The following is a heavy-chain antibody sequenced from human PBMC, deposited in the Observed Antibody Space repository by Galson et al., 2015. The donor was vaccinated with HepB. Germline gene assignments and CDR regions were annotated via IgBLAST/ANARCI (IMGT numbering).Heavy chain of an antibody. V-gene: IGHV3-7*03. J-gene: IGHJ3*02. CDR2: IKQDGSEK. CDR3: ARAWSYYDILTGYSPFGDAFDI. D-gene: IGHD3-9*01. Sequence: SLRLSCAASGFTFSSYWMSWVRQAPGKGLEWVANIKQDGSEKYYVDSVKGRFTISRDNAKNSLYLQMNSLRAEDTAVYYCARAWSYYDILTGYSPFGDAFDIWGQGTMVTVSS. CDR1: GFTFSSYW.